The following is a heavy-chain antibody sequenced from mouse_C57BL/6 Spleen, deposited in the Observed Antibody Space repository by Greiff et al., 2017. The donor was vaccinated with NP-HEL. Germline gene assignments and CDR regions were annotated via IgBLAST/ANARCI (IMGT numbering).Heavy chain of an antibody. D-gene: IGHD3-1*01. Sequence: QVQLQQPGAELVKPGASVKLSCKASGYTFTSYWMHWVKQRPGQGLEWIGMIHPNSGSTNYNEKFKSKATLTVDKSSSTAYMQLSSLTSEDSAVYYCARGELDYYAMDYWGQGTSVTVSS. J-gene: IGHJ4*01. CDR1: GYTFTSYW. CDR3: ARGELDYYAMDY. CDR2: IHPNSGST. V-gene: IGHV1-64*01.